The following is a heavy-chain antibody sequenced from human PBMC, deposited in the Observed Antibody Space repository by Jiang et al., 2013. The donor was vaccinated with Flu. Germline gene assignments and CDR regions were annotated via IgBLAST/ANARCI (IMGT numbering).Heavy chain of an antibody. CDR1: GTVSLPTCW. Sequence: KPSQTLSLTCVVSGTVSLPTCWLELDQAVPSRGLEWLGRTFYRSRWNLDYAVSVRSRIGVMADTSRNQFSLRLSSMTPDDSGTYFCARARGLYWSGMAHAFDLWGQGTVVTVSS. D-gene: IGHD2-8*02. J-gene: IGHJ3*01. V-gene: IGHV6-1*01. CDR3: ARARGLYWSGMAHAFDL. CDR2: TFYRSRWNL.